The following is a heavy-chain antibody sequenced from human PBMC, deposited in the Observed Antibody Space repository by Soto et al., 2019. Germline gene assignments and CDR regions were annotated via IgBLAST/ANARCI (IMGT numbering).Heavy chain of an antibody. CDR3: AREGSYSAYNFAHGIQLWSFDF. CDR2: IFSSGST. V-gene: IGHV4-4*07. J-gene: IGHJ4*02. CDR1: GGSINTFY. Sequence: NPSETLSLTCTVSGGSINTFYWSWVRQPAGKGLEWIGRIFSSGSTSFNLSLESRVAMSVDTSKNHFSLNLSSVTAADMAVYYCAREGSYSAYNFAHGIQLWSFDFLGQGALVTVS. D-gene: IGHD5-12*01.